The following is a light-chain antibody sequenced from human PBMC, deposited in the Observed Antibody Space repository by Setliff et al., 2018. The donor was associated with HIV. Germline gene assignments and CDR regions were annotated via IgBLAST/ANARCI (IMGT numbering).Light chain of an antibody. CDR3: SSYAGSNVV. Sequence: LTQPPSASGSPGQSVTISCTGTSSDIGDYNYVSWYQQHPGKAPKLMIYEVSKRPSGVPDRFSGSKSGNTASLTVSGFQAEDEADYYCSSYAGSNVVFGGGTKVTVL. V-gene: IGLV2-8*01. J-gene: IGLJ2*01. CDR2: EVS. CDR1: SSDIGDYNY.